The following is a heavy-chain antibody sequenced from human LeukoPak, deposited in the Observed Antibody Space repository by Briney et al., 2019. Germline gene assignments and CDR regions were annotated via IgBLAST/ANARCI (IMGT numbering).Heavy chain of an antibody. CDR2: ISAYNGNT. Sequence: GASVKVSCKASGYTFTSYGISWVRQAPGQGLEWVGWISAYNGNTNYAQKVQGRVTLITDTSTSTAYMELRSLRSDDTAVYYCAREGRGQWLVLDNTADWFDPWGQGTLVIVTA. V-gene: IGHV1-18*01. CDR1: GYTFTSYG. J-gene: IGHJ5*02. D-gene: IGHD6-19*01. CDR3: AREGRGQWLVLDNTADWFDP.